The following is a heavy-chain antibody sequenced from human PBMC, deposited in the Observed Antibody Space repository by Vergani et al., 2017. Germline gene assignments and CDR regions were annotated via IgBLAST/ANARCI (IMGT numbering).Heavy chain of an antibody. CDR2: ISAYKGNT. Sequence: QVQLVQSGAEVKKPGSSVKVSCKASGGTSSSYAISWVRQAPGQGLEWMGWISAYKGNTNYAQKLQGRVTMTTDTSTSTAYMELRSLRSDDTAVYYCARTFLGATIGFGFDYWGQGTLVTVSS. CDR3: ARTFLGATIGFGFDY. CDR1: GGTSSSYA. J-gene: IGHJ4*02. D-gene: IGHD1-26*01. V-gene: IGHV1-18*01.